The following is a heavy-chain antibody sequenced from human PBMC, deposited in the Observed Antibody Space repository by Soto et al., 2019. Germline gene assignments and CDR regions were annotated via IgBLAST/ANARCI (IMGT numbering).Heavy chain of an antibody. V-gene: IGHV3-30*03. CDR2: ISYDGSNK. J-gene: IGHJ6*02. Sequence: GGSLRLSCAASGFTFSSYGMHWVRQAPGKGLEWVAVISYDGSNKYYADSVKGRFTISRDNSKNTLYLQMNSLRAEDTAVYYCARTLSSITGTYYGMDVWGQGNTVTVSS. CDR3: ARTLSSITGTYYGMDV. D-gene: IGHD1-20*01. CDR1: GFTFSSYG.